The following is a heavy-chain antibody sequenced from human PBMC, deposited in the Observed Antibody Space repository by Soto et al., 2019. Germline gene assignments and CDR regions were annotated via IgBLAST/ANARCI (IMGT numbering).Heavy chain of an antibody. J-gene: IGHJ3*02. CDR1: GGSISSYH. CDR3: ARAEQGIGGDAFDI. D-gene: IGHD7-27*01. Sequence: LSLTCTVSGGSISSYHWTWIRQPPGKGLEWLGDVYRGGSTNYNPSLKSRVTISVDTSKNQFSLKLSSVTAADTAVYYCARAEQGIGGDAFDIWGQGTMVTVSS. CDR2: VYRGGST. V-gene: IGHV4-59*12.